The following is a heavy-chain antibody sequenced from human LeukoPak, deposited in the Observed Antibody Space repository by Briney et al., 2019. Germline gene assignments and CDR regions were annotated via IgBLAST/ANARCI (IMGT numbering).Heavy chain of an antibody. Sequence: ASVKVSCKASGYTFTSYDINWVRQATGQGLEWMGWMSPNSGNTGYAQKFQGRVTMTRNTSISTAYMELSSLRSEDTAVYYCARGPRPSITMVRGVPRYYFDYWGQGTLVTVSS. V-gene: IGHV1-8*01. CDR1: GYTFTSYD. CDR3: ARGPRPSITMVRGVPRYYFDY. D-gene: IGHD3-10*01. J-gene: IGHJ4*02. CDR2: MSPNSGNT.